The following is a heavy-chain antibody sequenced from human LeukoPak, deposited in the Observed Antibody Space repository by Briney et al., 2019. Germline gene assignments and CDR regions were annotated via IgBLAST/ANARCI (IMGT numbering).Heavy chain of an antibody. CDR3: AKRSGSYGPSDY. D-gene: IGHD3-10*01. J-gene: IGHJ4*02. V-gene: IGHV3-23*01. Sequence: GGSLRLSCAASGFTFSSYAMSWVRQAPGKGLEWVSALSGSGGSTYYADSVKGRFTISRDNSKNTLYLQMNSPRADDTAVYYCAKRSGSYGPSDYWGQGILVTVSS. CDR1: GFTFSSYA. CDR2: LSGSGGST.